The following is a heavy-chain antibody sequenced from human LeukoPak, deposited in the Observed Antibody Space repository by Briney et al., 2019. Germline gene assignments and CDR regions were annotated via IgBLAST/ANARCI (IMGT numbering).Heavy chain of an antibody. Sequence: SETLSLTCAVYGGSFSGYYWSWIRQPPGKGLEWIGSIYYSGSTYYNPSLKSRVTISVDTSKNQFSLKLSFVTAADTAVYYCARDRARDMDVWGKGTTVTVSS. CDR1: GGSFSGYY. V-gene: IGHV4-34*01. J-gene: IGHJ6*03. CDR3: ARDRARDMDV. CDR2: IYYSGST.